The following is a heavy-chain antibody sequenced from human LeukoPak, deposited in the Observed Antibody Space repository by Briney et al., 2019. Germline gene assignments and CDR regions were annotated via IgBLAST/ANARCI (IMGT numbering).Heavy chain of an antibody. CDR2: TYYRSKWYN. V-gene: IGHV6-1*01. D-gene: IGHD6-6*01. Sequence: SQTLSHTCAISGDSVSSNSAAWNWIRQSPSRGLEWLGMTYYRSKWYNDYAVSVKSRITINPDTSKNQFSLQLNSVTPEDTAVYYCARDRPLGGSEYNYMDVWGKGTTVTVSS. CDR1: GDSVSSNSAA. CDR3: ARDRPLGGSEYNYMDV. J-gene: IGHJ6*03.